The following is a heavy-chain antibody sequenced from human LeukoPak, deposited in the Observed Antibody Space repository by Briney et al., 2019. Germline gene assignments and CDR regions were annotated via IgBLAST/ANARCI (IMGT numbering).Heavy chain of an antibody. CDR2: TYYRSRWYN. CDR1: GDSFSSNTAA. V-gene: IGHV6-1*01. Sequence: SQTLSLTCDVSGDSFSSNTAAWSWIRQSPSRGLEWLGRTYYRSRWYNDYAESVRSRITINPDTSKNHVALHLKSVTPEDSAVYYCAREPQPWERWFVYWGQGSLVTVSS. CDR3: AREPQPWERWFVY. D-gene: IGHD1-26*01. J-gene: IGHJ4*02.